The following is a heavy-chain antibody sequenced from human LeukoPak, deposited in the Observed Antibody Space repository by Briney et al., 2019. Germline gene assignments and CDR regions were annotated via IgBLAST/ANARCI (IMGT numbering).Heavy chain of an antibody. Sequence: GGSLRLSCAASGFTFSSYGMHWVRQAPGKGLEWVAFIRYDGSNKYYADSVKGRFTISRDNSKNTLYLQMNSLRAEDAAVYYCAKGPTVVTYYFDYWGQGTLVTVSS. D-gene: IGHD4-23*01. CDR3: AKGPTVVTYYFDY. CDR2: IRYDGSNK. V-gene: IGHV3-30*02. CDR1: GFTFSSYG. J-gene: IGHJ4*02.